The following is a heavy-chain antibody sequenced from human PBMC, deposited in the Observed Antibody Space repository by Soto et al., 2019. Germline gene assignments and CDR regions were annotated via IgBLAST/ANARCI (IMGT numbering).Heavy chain of an antibody. CDR2: INHSGST. CDR1: GGSFSGYY. V-gene: IGHV4-34*01. D-gene: IGHD7-27*01. Sequence: QVQLQQWGAGLLKPSETLSLTCAVYGGSFSGYYWSWIRQPPGTGLEWIGEINHSGSTNSNPSLKSRVTISVDTSKNQFSLKLSSVTAAATAVYYCARGGGPTGGGQIDYWGQGTLVTVSS. CDR3: ARGGGPTGGGQIDY. J-gene: IGHJ4*02.